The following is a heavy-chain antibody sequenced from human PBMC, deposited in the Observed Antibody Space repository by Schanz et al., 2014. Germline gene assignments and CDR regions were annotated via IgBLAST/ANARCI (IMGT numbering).Heavy chain of an antibody. Sequence: QVQLVQSGAEVKKPGASMKVSCKASGRTFIVHHVLHWVRQAPGQGLEWMGRISPNSGDTHSAQKFQGRVTMTWDRSISTANMELISLTSEDTAVYYCARDPQYYYGSGRGYWGQGTLVTVST. V-gene: IGHV1-2*06. CDR2: ISPNSGDT. CDR1: GRTFIVHH. J-gene: IGHJ4*02. D-gene: IGHD3-10*01. CDR3: ARDPQYYYGSGRGY.